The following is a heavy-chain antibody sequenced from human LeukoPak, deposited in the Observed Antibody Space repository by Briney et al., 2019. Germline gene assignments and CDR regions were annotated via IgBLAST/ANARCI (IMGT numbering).Heavy chain of an antibody. Sequence: QTGGSLRLSCAASGFTFSGYWMSWVRQAPGKGLEWVANINQDGSEKYYVDSVTGRFTISRDNAKNSLFLQMGSLRVEDTAVYYCARESTAGYNSSWYGFRNWGQGTLVSVSS. CDR1: GFTFSGYW. CDR3: ARESTAGYNSSWYGFRN. CDR2: INQDGSEK. V-gene: IGHV3-7*01. D-gene: IGHD6-13*01. J-gene: IGHJ1*01.